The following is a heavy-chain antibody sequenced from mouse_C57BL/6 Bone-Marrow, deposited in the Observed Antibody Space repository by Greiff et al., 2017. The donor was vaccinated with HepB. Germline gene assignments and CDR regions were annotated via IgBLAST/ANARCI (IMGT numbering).Heavy chain of an antibody. Sequence: EVQLQQSGAELVRPGASVKLSCTASGFNIKDYYMHWVKQRPEQGLEWIGRIDPEDGDTEYAPKFQGKATMTADTSSNTAYLQLSSLTSEDTAVYYCTRGYGSSPYYAMYYWGQGTSVTVSS. CDR2: IDPEDGDT. D-gene: IGHD1-1*01. J-gene: IGHJ4*01. CDR1: GFNIKDYY. V-gene: IGHV14-1*01. CDR3: TRGYGSSPYYAMYY.